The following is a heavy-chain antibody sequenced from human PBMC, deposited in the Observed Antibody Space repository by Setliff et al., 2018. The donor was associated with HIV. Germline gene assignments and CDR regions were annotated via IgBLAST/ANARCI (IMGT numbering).Heavy chain of an antibody. D-gene: IGHD3-10*01. CDR2: ISAYNGNT. CDR1: GYTFTSYG. CDR3: ARAYYLWPFEF. Sequence: ASVKVSCKASGYTFTSYGISWVRQAPGQGLEWMGWISAYNGNTKYSQKLQGRVTMTTDTSTSTAYMELRSLRSDDTAVYYCARAYYLWPFEFWGQGTMVTVSS. V-gene: IGHV1-18*01. J-gene: IGHJ3*01.